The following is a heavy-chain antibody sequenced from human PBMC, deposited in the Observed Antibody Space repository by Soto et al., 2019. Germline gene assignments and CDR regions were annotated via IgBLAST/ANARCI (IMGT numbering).Heavy chain of an antibody. CDR1: GFTFSSYG. CDR2: ISYDGSNK. Sequence: QVQLVGSGGDVVQPGRSLRLSCAASGFTFSSYGMHWVRQDQGKGLEWVAVISYDGSNKYYADSVKGRFTISRDNSKNTLYLQMYSVIAEDTAVYYCAKAMGVWGQGNTVPVSS. J-gene: IGHJ6*01. V-gene: IGHV3-30*18. CDR3: AKAMGV.